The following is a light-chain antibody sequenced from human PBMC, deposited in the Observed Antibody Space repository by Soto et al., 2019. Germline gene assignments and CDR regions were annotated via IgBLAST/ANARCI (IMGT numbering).Light chain of an antibody. Sequence: QSVLTQPPSASGTPGQRVTISCSGSSSNIGTNTVNWYLELPGTAPKLLIYNNNKRPSGVPERFSGSKSGTSASLAISGLQSEDESNYYCATWDDSPNGCFLFGSGTKVTVL. CDR3: ATWDDSPNGCFL. CDR1: SSNIGTNT. V-gene: IGLV1-44*01. CDR2: NNN. J-gene: IGLJ1*01.